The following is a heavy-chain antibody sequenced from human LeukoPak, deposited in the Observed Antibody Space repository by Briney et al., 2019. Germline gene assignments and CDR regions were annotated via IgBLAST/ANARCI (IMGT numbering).Heavy chain of an antibody. V-gene: IGHV5-51*01. CDR2: IYPSDSDT. CDR1: GYSFTSYW. J-gene: IGHJ6*03. D-gene: IGHD2-8*01. Sequence: GESLKISCKGSGYSFTSYWTGWVRQMPGKGLEWMGIIYPSDSDTRYSPSFQGQVTISADKSISTAYLQWSSLKASDTAMYYCTRHLKSYCTNGVCQYYMDVWGKGTTVTVSS. CDR3: TRHLKSYCTNGVCQYYMDV.